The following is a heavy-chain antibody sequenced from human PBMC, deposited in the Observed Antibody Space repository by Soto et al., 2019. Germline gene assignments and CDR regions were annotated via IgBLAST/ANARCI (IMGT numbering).Heavy chain of an antibody. J-gene: IGHJ5*02. Sequence: QVQLVQSGAEVKKPGSSVKVSCKTSGGTFNSYGLSWVRQAPGQGPEWMGQIIPIFGTAKYAQRFQGRLTISADESTSTVYMELSSLRSDDTDMYYCAREEFSNDFDPWGQGTLVTVSS. D-gene: IGHD3-10*01. CDR1: GGTFNSYG. CDR2: IIPIFGTA. V-gene: IGHV1-69*01. CDR3: AREEFSNDFDP.